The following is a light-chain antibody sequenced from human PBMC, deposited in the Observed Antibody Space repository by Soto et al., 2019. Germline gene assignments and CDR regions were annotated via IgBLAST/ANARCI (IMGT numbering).Light chain of an antibody. CDR1: SSDIGAYNY. CDR2: AVT. J-gene: IGLJ1*01. Sequence: QSALTQPPSASGSPGQSVSISCTGTSSDIGAYNYVSWYQQHPGKAPKLMIYAVTDRPSGVSSRFSGSKSGNTASLTISGLQAEDEADYYCSSYTSSSTLFGTGTKLTVL. V-gene: IGLV2-14*01. CDR3: SSYTSSSTL.